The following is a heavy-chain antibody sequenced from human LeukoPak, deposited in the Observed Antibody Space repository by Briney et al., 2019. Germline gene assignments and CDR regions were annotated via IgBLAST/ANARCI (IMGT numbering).Heavy chain of an antibody. D-gene: IGHD4-23*01. V-gene: IGHV4-39*01. CDR1: AASISSSSHH. J-gene: IGHJ5*01. CDR3: VRHDGRGGSTVGAFDS. CDR2: IYSGRTI. Sequence: SETLSLTCTISAASISSSSHHWGWIRQSPGKGLEWIGSIYSGRTIYYSPSLNSRVTISVVTSKDQFILQLNSVTAADTAVYYCVRHDGRGGSTVGAFDSWGQGSLVTVSS.